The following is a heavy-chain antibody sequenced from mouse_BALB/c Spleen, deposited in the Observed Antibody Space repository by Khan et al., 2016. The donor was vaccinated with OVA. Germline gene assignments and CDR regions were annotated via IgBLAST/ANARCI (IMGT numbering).Heavy chain of an antibody. D-gene: IGHD1-1*01. V-gene: IGHV2-6-1*01. CDR3: ARQHYNHYYIMEY. J-gene: IGHJ4*01. CDR2: IWSDGST. Sequence: VQLQESGPGLVAPSQSLSITCTISGFSLTNYGVHWVLQPPGKGLEWLVVIWSDGSTTYNSALKSRLSISNDNSKSQAFLKMNSLQTDDTAVYYCARQHYNHYYIMEYWGRGPSVTVSS. CDR1: GFSLTNYG.